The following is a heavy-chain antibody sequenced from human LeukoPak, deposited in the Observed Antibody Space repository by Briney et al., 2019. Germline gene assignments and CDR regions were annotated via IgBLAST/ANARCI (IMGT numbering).Heavy chain of an antibody. CDR3: AAVGIPYYYGTDV. J-gene: IGHJ6*02. V-gene: IGHV1-58*02. CDR1: GFTFTSSA. CDR2: IVVGSGNT. D-gene: IGHD6-13*01. Sequence: SVKVSCKASGFTFTSSAMQWVRQARGQRLEWIGWIVVGSGNTNYAQKFQERVTITRDMSTSTAYMELSSLRSEDTAVYYCAAVGIPYYYGTDVWGQGTTVTVSS.